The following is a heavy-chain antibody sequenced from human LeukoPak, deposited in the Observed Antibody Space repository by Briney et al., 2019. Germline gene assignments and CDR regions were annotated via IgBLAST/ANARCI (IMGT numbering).Heavy chain of an antibody. CDR3: AKDIAAAGTGWYFDL. J-gene: IGHJ2*01. CDR1: GFTFGDYA. V-gene: IGHV3-9*01. CDR2: ISWNRGSI. D-gene: IGHD6-13*01. Sequence: GGSLRLSCAASGFTFGDYAMHWVRHAPGKGLEWVSGISWNRGSIGYADSVKGRFTISRDNAKNSLYLQMNSLRAEDTALYYCAKDIAAAGTGWYFDLWGRGTLVTVSS.